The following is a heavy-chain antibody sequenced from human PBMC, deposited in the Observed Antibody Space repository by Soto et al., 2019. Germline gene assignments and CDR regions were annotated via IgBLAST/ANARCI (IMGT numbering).Heavy chain of an antibody. CDR2: ISSSSNYI. J-gene: IGHJ4*02. CDR3: ARLGLFDY. Sequence: PGGSLRLSCAASGFTFSSYSMNWVRQAPGKGLEWVSYISSSSNYIYYADSVKGRFTISRDNAKRSVYLQMSGLRAEDTAVYYCARLGLFDYWGRGIRVTVSS. CDR1: GFTFSSYS. V-gene: IGHV3-21*04. D-gene: IGHD2-21*02.